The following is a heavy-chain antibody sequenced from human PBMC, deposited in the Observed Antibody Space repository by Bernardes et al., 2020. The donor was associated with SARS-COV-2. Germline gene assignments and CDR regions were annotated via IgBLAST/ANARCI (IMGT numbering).Heavy chain of an antibody. Sequence: GGSLRLSCAASGFTFSTYAIHWVRQAPGKGLQWLAVISFDGTSKYYADSVKGRFTISRDNSKDTMYLQMNSLRPEDTAVYYCARDIRRFGRGVGPDYWGQGTLVTVSS. D-gene: IGHD2-15*01. CDR1: GFTFSTYA. CDR2: ISFDGTSK. J-gene: IGHJ4*02. V-gene: IGHV3-30-3*01. CDR3: ARDIRRFGRGVGPDY.